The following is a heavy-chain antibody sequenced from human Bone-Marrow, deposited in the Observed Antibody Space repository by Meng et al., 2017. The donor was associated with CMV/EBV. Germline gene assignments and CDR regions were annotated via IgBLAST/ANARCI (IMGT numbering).Heavy chain of an antibody. D-gene: IGHD4-23*01. J-gene: IGHJ4*02. CDR3: AKGFVVTSRLDY. Sequence: GESLKISSAASGFTFSSYGMHWVRQAPGKGLEWVAFIRYDGSNKYYADSVKGRFTISRDNSKNTLYLQMNSLRAEDTAVYYCAKGFVVTSRLDYWGQGTLVTVSS. V-gene: IGHV3-30*02. CDR2: IRYDGSNK. CDR1: GFTFSSYG.